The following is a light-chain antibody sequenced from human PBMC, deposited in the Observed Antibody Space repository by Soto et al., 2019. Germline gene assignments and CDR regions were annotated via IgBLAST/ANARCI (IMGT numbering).Light chain of an antibody. V-gene: IGLV2-14*01. J-gene: IGLJ1*01. CDR1: SSDVGAYNF. CDR2: EVS. CDR3: SSYTSISTLYV. Sequence: QSVLTQPASVSGSPGQSITISCTGTSSDVGAYNFVSWYQQHPGKAPKLIIFEVSDRPSGVSHRFSGSKSGNTASLTISGLQAEDEADYYCSSYTSISTLYVFGTGTKVTVL.